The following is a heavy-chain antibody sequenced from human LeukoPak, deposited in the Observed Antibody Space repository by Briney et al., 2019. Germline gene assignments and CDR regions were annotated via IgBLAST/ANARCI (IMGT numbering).Heavy chain of an antibody. CDR2: LYYSGST. V-gene: IGHV4-39*01. CDR1: GGSISSTGYC. CDR3: AKAGVRYFDSSGLYAFDF. J-gene: IGHJ3*01. D-gene: IGHD3-22*01. Sequence: SETLSLTCAVSGGSISSTGYCWAWIRQPPGKGLEWIGTLYYSGSTYHNTSLKSRITMSVDTSRNQFSLKLSSVDAADTAVYYCAKAGVRYFDSSGLYAFDFWGPGTTVTVSS.